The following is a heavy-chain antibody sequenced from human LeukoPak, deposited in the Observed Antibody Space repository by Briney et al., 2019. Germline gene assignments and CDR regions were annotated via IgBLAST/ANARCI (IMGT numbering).Heavy chain of an antibody. Sequence: PGGSLRLSCAASGFTFSSYGMHWVRQAPGKGLEWVAIIWYDGSNKYYADSVKGRFTISRDNSKNTLYLQMNRLRAEDTAVYYCAKDQDPRKSGQDEYCQYGGQGTLVTVSS. CDR3: AKDQDPRKSGQDEYCQY. J-gene: IGHJ1*01. CDR1: GFTFSSYG. CDR2: IWYDGSNK. D-gene: IGHD3-3*01. V-gene: IGHV3-33*06.